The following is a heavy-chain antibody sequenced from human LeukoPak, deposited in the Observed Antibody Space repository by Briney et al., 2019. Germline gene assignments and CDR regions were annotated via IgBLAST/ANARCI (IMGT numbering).Heavy chain of an antibody. J-gene: IGHJ5*02. CDR1: GGSISNYY. CDR2: IYYSGTT. CDR3: ATGAVADWLDP. V-gene: IGHV4-59*01. Sequence: SETLSLTCTVSGGSISNYYWSWIRQPPGKGLEWIGYIYYSGTTNYNPSLKSRVTISVDTSKKQFSLKLSSVTAADTAVYYCATGAVADWLDPWGQGTLVTVSS. D-gene: IGHD6-19*01.